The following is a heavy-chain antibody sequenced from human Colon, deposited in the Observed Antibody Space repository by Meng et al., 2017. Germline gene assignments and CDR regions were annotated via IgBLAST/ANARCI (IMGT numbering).Heavy chain of an antibody. CDR1: GGSISSGDYY. J-gene: IGHJ5*02. CDR2: IYYSGST. D-gene: IGHD4-17*01. V-gene: IGHV4-30-4*01. Sequence: QVQLQDSRQGLVPPSQTLSLTSTVSGGSISSGDYYWSWIRQPPGKGLEWIGYIYYSGSTYSNASLKSRVTISIDRSKNQFSLKLSSVTAADTAVYYCARDRKHYGERGWFDPWGQGTLVTVSS. CDR3: ARDRKHYGERGWFDP.